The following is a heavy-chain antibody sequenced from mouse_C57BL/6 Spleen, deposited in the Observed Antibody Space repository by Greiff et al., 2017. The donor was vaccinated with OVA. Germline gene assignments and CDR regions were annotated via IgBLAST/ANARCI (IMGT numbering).Heavy chain of an antibody. V-gene: IGHV2-6*01. CDR1: GFSLTSYG. CDR3: GSGGGNYGRPFAY. Sequence: VQLQESGPGLVAPSPSLSISCTVSGFSLTSYGVDWVRQSPGKGLEWLGVIWGVGSTTYHSALNSRLSISKDNSKSQVFLKMNRRQTEDTAMYYCGSGGGNYGRPFAYWGQGTLVTVSA. CDR2: IWGVGST. J-gene: IGHJ3*01. D-gene: IGHD1-1*02.